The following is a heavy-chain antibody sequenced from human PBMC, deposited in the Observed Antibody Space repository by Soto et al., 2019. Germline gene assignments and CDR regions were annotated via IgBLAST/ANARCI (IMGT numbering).Heavy chain of an antibody. CDR2: ISGSGGST. J-gene: IGHJ4*02. CDR1: GFTFSSYA. V-gene: IGHV3-23*01. CDR3: AKVGYGCDSSGYYLTPFDY. Sequence: GGSLRLSCAASGFTFSSYAMSWVRQAPGKGLEWVSAISGSGGSTYYADSVKGRFTISRDNSKNTLYLQMNSLRAEDTAVYYCAKVGYGCDSSGYYLTPFDYWGQGTLVTVSS. D-gene: IGHD3-22*01.